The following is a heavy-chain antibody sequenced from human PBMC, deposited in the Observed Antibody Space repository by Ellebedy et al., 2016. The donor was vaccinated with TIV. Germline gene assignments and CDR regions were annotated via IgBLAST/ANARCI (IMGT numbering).Heavy chain of an antibody. D-gene: IGHD1-1*01. CDR3: ARAGSARYLRYNWLDH. CDR2: INEDSTYI. CDR1: GFTFSGHG. Sequence: PGGSLRLSCAASGFTFSGHGMSWVRQAPGKGLEWVSSINEDSTYIYYAESVKGRFTISRDNAGNTLNLQISSLTVEDTAIYYCARAGSARYLRYNWLDHWGQGILVTVSS. J-gene: IGHJ5*02. V-gene: IGHV3-21*01.